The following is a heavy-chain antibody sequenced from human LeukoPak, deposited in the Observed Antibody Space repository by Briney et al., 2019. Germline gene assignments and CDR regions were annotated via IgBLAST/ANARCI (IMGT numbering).Heavy chain of an antibody. Sequence: PGGSLRLSCAASGFTLRSNYMSWVRQAPGRGLEWVSVIYSGGSTYYADSVKGRFTISRDNSKNTLFLQMNSLRAGDTAVYYCARGTVTMVDYWGQGTLVTVSS. CDR1: GFTLRSNY. J-gene: IGHJ4*02. CDR2: IYSGGST. CDR3: ARGTVTMVDY. D-gene: IGHD3-10*01. V-gene: IGHV3-66*01.